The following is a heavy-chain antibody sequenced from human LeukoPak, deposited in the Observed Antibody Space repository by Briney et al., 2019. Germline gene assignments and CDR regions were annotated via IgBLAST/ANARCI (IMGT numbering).Heavy chain of an antibody. Sequence: AGVSLRLSCTGSGFQFNDYYMSWVLQAPGKGLEWLSFFSACGYPIYYADSVRGRFTISRDTAKNSLYLQMNSLRVEDTAVYYCVMTAGPPTDHWGQGALVTVSS. CDR2: FSACGYPI. CDR1: GFQFNDYY. V-gene: IGHV3-11*04. J-gene: IGHJ4*01. CDR3: VMTAGPPTDH.